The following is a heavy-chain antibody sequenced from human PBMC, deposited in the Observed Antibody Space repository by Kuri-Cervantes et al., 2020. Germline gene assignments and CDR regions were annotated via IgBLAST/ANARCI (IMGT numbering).Heavy chain of an antibody. V-gene: IGHV3-11*04. Sequence: GESLKISCAASGFTFSDYYMSWIRQAPGKGLEWVSYISSSGSTIYYADSVKGRFTISRDNAKNSLYLQMNSLRAEDTAVYYCARVRDGYNPPVIDYWGQGTLVTVSS. CDR2: ISSSGSTI. J-gene: IGHJ4*02. CDR1: GFTFSDYY. CDR3: ARVRDGYNPPVIDY. D-gene: IGHD5-24*01.